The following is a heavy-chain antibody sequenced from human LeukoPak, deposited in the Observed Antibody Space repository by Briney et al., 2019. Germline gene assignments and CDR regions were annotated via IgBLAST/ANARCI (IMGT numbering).Heavy chain of an antibody. CDR1: GGSISSSHW. J-gene: IGHJ6*03. Sequence: SGTLSLTCAVSGGSISSSHWWSWVRQPPGKGLEWIGDIYHSESTNYNPSLKSRVTISVDKSKNQFSLKLTSVTAADTAVYYCAREGASGWNYGGGYMDVWGKGTTVTVPS. D-gene: IGHD4-23*01. CDR2: IYHSEST. CDR3: AREGASGWNYGGGYMDV. V-gene: IGHV4-4*02.